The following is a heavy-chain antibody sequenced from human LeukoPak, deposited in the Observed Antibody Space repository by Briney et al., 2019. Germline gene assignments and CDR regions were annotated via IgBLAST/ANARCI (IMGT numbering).Heavy chain of an antibody. J-gene: IGHJ4*02. CDR3: ARRRGAVSGTQIFDY. CDR1: GGSISTYY. D-gene: IGHD6-19*01. CDR2: IYYSGST. Sequence: SETLSLTCTVSGGSISTYYWNWIRQPPGKGLEWIGYIYYSGSTNYNPSLKSRVTISVDTSKNQFSPKLSSVTAADTAVYYCARRRGAVSGTQIFDYWGQGTLVTVSS. V-gene: IGHV4-59*08.